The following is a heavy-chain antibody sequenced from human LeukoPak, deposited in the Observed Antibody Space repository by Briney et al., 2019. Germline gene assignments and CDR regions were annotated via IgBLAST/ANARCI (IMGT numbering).Heavy chain of an antibody. CDR2: INPNSGDT. J-gene: IGHJ4*02. Sequence: ASVKVSCEASGYTYTGYYMHWVRQAPGQGLQWMGWINPNSGDTHFPQKFQGRVTMTTDTSITTAYMELRRLRSDDTAVYYCARGGNYGSGNYTAFDYWGQGALVTVSS. V-gene: IGHV1-2*02. D-gene: IGHD3-10*01. CDR3: ARGGNYGSGNYTAFDY. CDR1: GYTYTGYY.